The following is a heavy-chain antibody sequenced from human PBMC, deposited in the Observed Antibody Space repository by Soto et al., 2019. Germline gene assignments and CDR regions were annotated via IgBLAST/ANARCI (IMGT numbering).Heavy chain of an antibody. CDR3: ARDGGYELHDAFDI. J-gene: IGHJ3*02. Sequence: EVQLVESGGGLVQPGGSLRLSCAASGFTVSSNYMSWVRQAPGKGLEWVSVIYSGGSTYYADSVKGRFTISRDNSKNTLYIQMTSLRAEDTAVYYCARDGGYELHDAFDIWGQGTMVTVSS. CDR1: GFTVSSNY. D-gene: IGHD5-12*01. V-gene: IGHV3-66*01. CDR2: IYSGGST.